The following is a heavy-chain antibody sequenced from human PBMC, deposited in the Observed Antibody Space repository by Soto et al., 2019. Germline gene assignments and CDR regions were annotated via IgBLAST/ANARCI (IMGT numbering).Heavy chain of an antibody. J-gene: IGHJ6*02. CDR3: ARDGGRESGSYHYYYGMDV. Sequence: QVQLVQSGAEVKKPGSSVKVSCKASGGTFSSYAISWVRQAPGQGLEWMGGIIPIFGTANYAQKCQGRVKITADESTSTAYMELSSLRSEDTAVYYCARDGGRESGSYHYYYGMDVWGQGTTVTVSS. D-gene: IGHD1-26*01. V-gene: IGHV1-69*01. CDR2: IIPIFGTA. CDR1: GGTFSSYA.